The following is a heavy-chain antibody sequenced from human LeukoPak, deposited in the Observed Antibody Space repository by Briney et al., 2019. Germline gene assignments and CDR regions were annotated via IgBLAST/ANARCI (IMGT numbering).Heavy chain of an antibody. CDR1: GFTFSSYS. CDR3: ARDRSSWSTYDAFDI. CDR2: ISSSSTI. D-gene: IGHD6-13*01. Sequence: GGSLRLSCEVSGFTFSSYSMNWVRQAPGKGLEWVSYISSSSTIYYVDSVKGRFTISRDNARNSLYLQMNSLRAEDTAVYYCARDRSSWSTYDAFDIWGQGTMVTVSS. J-gene: IGHJ3*02. V-gene: IGHV3-48*04.